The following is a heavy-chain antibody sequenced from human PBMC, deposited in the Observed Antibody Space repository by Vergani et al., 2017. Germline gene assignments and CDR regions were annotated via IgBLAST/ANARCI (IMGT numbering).Heavy chain of an antibody. D-gene: IGHD6-6*01. CDR2: ISWNSGSI. Sequence: EVQLVESGGGLVQPVRSLRLSCAASGFTFYDYAMHWVRQAPGKGLERVSGISWNSGSIGYADSVKGRVTISRDNAKNSLYLQMNSLRAADTALYYCAKVSSIAARRQAGFDYWGQGTLVTVSS. J-gene: IGHJ4*02. CDR1: GFTFYDYA. CDR3: AKVSSIAARRQAGFDY. V-gene: IGHV3-9*01.